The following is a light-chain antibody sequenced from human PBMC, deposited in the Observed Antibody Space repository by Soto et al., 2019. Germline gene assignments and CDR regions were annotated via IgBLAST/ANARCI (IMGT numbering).Light chain of an antibody. V-gene: IGLV2-14*01. CDR1: SSDVGGYNF. CDR3: SSYTSSSTLG. J-gene: IGLJ1*01. Sequence: QSALTQPASVSGSPGQSITISCTGTSSDVGGYNFVAWYQQHPGKAPKIMIYDVTNRPSGVSNRFSGSKSGNTASLTISGLQAEDEADYYCSSYTSSSTLGFGTGTKVTVL. CDR2: DVT.